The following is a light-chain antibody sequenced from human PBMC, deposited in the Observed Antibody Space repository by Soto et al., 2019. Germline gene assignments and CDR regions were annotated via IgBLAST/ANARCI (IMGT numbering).Light chain of an antibody. CDR3: QQYNNWPRT. Sequence: EIVLTQSPGTLSLSPGERATLSCRASQTVGGSHLAWYQQKPGQAPRLLIYGASTRATGIPARFSGSGSGTEFTLTISSLQSEDFAVYYCQQYNNWPRTFGQGTKVDIK. V-gene: IGKV3-15*01. CDR2: GAS. CDR1: QTVGGSH. J-gene: IGKJ1*01.